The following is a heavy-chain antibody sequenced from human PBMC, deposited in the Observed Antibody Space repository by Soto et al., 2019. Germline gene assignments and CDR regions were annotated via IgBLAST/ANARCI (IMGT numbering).Heavy chain of an antibody. V-gene: IGHV1-2*02. CDR2: INPNSGGT. J-gene: IGHJ4*02. D-gene: IGHD3-22*01. CDR3: ARDKYYYDSSGYWYYDY. CDR1: GYTFTGYY. Sequence: GASVKVSCKASGYTFTGYYMHWVRQAPGQGLEWMGWINPNSGGTNYAQKFQGRVTMTRDTSISTAYMELSRLRSDDTAVYYCARDKYYYDSSGYWYYDYWGQGTLVTVSS.